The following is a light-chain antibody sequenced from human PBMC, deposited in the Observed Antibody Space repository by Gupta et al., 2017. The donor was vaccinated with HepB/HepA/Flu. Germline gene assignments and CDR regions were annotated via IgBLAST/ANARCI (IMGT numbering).Light chain of an antibody. J-gene: IGKJ1*01. CDR1: QSISSW. CDR3: QQYKSYSWT. Sequence: DLQMAQSPSTLSASVGDRVTITCRASQSISSWWAWYQQKPGKVPKLLIYKASNLESGVPSRVSGSGSGTEFTLTSSSLQPDDFATYYCQQYKSYSWTFGQGTKVEIK. CDR2: KAS. V-gene: IGKV1-5*03.